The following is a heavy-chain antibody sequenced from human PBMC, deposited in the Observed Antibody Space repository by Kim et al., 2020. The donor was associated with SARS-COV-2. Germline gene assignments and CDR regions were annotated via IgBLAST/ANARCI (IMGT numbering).Heavy chain of an antibody. CDR3: AKGGVGADYYYYGMDV. V-gene: IGHV3-23*01. Sequence: GGSLRLSCAASGFTFSSYDMSWVRQAPGKGLEWVSAIIGRGGSTYYADSVKGRFTISRDNSKNTLYLQMNSLRAEDTAVYYCAKGGVGADYYYYGMDVWGQGTTVTVSS. D-gene: IGHD1-26*01. CDR1: GFTFSSYD. J-gene: IGHJ6*02. CDR2: IIGRGGST.